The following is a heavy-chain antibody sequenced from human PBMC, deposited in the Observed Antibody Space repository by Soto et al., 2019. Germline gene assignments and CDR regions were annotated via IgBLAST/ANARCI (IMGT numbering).Heavy chain of an antibody. V-gene: IGHV1-69*06. J-gene: IGHJ2*01. D-gene: IGHD3-22*01. CDR2: IITIFGTA. CDR1: GGTFSSYA. Sequence: QVQLVQSGAEVKKPGSSVKVSCKASGGTFSSYAISWVRQAPGQGLEWMGGIITIFGTANYAQKFQGRVTITADTSTSTAYMEVSSLRSEDTEVYYCARSTMIVVARYWYVDLWGRGTLVTVSS. CDR3: ARSTMIVVARYWYVDL.